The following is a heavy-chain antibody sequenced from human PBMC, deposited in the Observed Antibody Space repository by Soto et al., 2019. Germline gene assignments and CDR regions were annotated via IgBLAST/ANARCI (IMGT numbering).Heavy chain of an antibody. Sequence: SETLSLTCAVYGGSFSGYYWSWIRQPPGKGLEWIGEINHSGSTNYNPSLKSRVTISVDTSKNQFSLKLSSVTAADTAVYYCAREGDSSGSKGAFDIWGQGTMVTVSS. V-gene: IGHV4-34*01. J-gene: IGHJ3*02. CDR1: GGSFSGYY. CDR2: INHSGST. CDR3: AREGDSSGSKGAFDI. D-gene: IGHD3-22*01.